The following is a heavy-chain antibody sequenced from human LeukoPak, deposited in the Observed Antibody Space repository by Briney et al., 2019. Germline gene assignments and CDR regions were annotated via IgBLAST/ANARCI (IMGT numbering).Heavy chain of an antibody. CDR2: INSSGGST. CDR1: GYIFTSYN. CDR3: ARSDDSSGYYVDY. V-gene: IGHV1-46*01. J-gene: IGHJ4*02. D-gene: IGHD3-22*01. Sequence: ASVKVSCKASGYIFTSYNMYWVRQAPGQGLEWMGIINSSGGSTNYAQKFQGRVTMTRDTSTSTVYMELSSLRSEDTAMYYCARSDDSSGYYVDYWGQGTLVTVSS.